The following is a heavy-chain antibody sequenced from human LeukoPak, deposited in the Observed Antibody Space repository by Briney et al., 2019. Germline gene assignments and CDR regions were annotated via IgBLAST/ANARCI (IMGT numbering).Heavy chain of an antibody. Sequence: SVKVSCKASGFTFTSSAMQWVRQARGQRLEWIGWIVVGSGNTNYAQEFQERVTITRDMSTSTAYMELSSLRSEDTAVYYCAATMYYDFWSGYYTPPDYWGQGTLSPSPQ. V-gene: IGHV1-58*02. D-gene: IGHD3-3*01. CDR2: IVVGSGNT. J-gene: IGHJ4*02. CDR1: GFTFTSSA. CDR3: AATMYYDFWSGYYTPPDY.